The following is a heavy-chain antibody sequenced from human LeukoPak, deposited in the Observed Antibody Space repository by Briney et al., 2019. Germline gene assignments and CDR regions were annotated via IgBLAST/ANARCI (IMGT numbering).Heavy chain of an antibody. CDR3: ARSSVTTYNIFDY. J-gene: IGHJ4*02. CDR1: GGSISSGGYS. CDR2: IYHSGST. V-gene: IGHV4-30-2*01. Sequence: SETLSLTCTVSGGSISSGGYSWSWIRQPPGKGLAWIGYIYHSGSTYYNPSLKSRVTISVDRSKNQFSLKLSSVTAADTAVYYCARSSVTTYNIFDYWGQGTLVTVSS. D-gene: IGHD4-17*01.